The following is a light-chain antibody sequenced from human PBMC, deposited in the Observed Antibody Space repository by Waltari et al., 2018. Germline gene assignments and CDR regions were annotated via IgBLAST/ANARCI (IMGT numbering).Light chain of an antibody. CDR3: QQFNSFPIT. CDR1: QGISSA. J-gene: IGKJ5*01. Sequence: AIQLTHSPSSLSASVGDRVTITGRASQGISSALAWYQQKPGKAPKVLIYDASSLESGVPSRFRGSGSGTYFTLTISSLQPEDFATYYCQQFNSFPITFGLGTRLDIK. CDR2: DAS. V-gene: IGKV1-13*02.